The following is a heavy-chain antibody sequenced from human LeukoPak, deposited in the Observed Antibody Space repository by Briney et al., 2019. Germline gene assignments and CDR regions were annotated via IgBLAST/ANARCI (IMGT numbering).Heavy chain of an antibody. V-gene: IGHV1-46*01. Sequence: ASVKVSCKASGYTFTNYYMHWVRQAPGQGLEWMGIINPSGGSTSYAQKFQGRVTMTRDTSTSTVYMELNSLRSEDTAVYYCARDGETGIAVAGTIDYWGQGTLVTVSP. CDR3: ARDGETGIAVAGTIDY. J-gene: IGHJ4*02. CDR1: GYTFTNYY. D-gene: IGHD6-19*01. CDR2: INPSGGST.